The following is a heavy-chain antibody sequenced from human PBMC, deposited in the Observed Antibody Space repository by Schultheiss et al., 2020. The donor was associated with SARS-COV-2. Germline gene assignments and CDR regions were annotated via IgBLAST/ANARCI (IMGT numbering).Heavy chain of an antibody. V-gene: IGHV3-7*01. CDR1: GFTFSSYA. CDR3: ARDATYQLLYMRDYYYYMDV. CDR2: IKQDGSEK. J-gene: IGHJ6*03. Sequence: GGSLRLSCAASGFTFSSYAMSWVRQAPGKGLEWVANIKQDGSEKYYVDSVKGRFTISRDNAKNSLYLQMNSLRAEDTAVYYCARDATYQLLYMRDYYYYMDVWGKGTTVTVSS. D-gene: IGHD2-2*02.